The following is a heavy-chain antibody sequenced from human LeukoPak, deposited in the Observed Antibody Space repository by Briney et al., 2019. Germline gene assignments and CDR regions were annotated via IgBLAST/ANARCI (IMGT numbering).Heavy chain of an antibody. V-gene: IGHV3-11*01. J-gene: IGHJ4*02. Sequence: GGSLRLSCAASGFTFSDYYMSWLRQAPGKGLEWVSYISSSGSTIYYADSVKGRFTISRDNAKNSLYLQMNSLRAEDTAVYYCARDLSGSSSWPYPLFDYWGQGTLVTVSS. CDR3: ARDLSGSSSWPYPLFDY. CDR1: GFTFSDYY. D-gene: IGHD6-13*01. CDR2: ISSSGSTI.